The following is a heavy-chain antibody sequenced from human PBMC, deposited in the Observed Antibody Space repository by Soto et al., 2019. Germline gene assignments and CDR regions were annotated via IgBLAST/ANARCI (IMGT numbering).Heavy chain of an antibody. CDR2: ISSTGSTI. Sequence: EVQLVESGGGLVPPGGSLRLSCEASGFTFSSYSMNWVRQAPGKGLEWVSYISSTGSTIYYADSVKGRFTISRDNAKNSLYLQMNSLRDADTAVYYCARDSCTNTICAADYWGQGTLVTFSS. CDR1: GFTFSSYS. CDR3: ARDSCTNTICAADY. V-gene: IGHV3-48*02. D-gene: IGHD2-2*01. J-gene: IGHJ4*02.